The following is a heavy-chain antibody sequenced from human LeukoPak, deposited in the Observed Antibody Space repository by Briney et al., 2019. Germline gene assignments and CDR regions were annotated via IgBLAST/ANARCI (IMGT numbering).Heavy chain of an antibody. J-gene: IGHJ4*02. CDR3: AKDRGYSIYYFDY. D-gene: IGHD6-13*01. V-gene: IGHV3-23*01. CDR1: GFTFRSYG. Sequence: QTGGSLRLSCAASGFTFRSYGMTWVRQAPGKGLEWVSAISGSGDSTYYADSVKGRFTISRDNSKNTLYLQMNSLRAEDTAVYYCAKDRGYSIYYFDYWGQGTLVTVSS. CDR2: ISGSGDST.